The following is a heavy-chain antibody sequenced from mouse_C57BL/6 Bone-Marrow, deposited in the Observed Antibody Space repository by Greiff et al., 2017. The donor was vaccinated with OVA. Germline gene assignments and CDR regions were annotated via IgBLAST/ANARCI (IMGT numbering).Heavy chain of an antibody. Sequence: EVKLQESGGDLVKPGGSLKLSCAASGFTFSSYGMSWVRQTPDKRLEWVATISSGGSYTYYPDSVKGRFTISRDNAKNTLYLQMSSLKSEDTAMYYCARRDGNYVGYYFDYWGQGTTLTVSS. D-gene: IGHD2-1*01. CDR3: ARRDGNYVGYYFDY. CDR1: GFTFSSYG. J-gene: IGHJ2*01. V-gene: IGHV5-6*02. CDR2: ISSGGSYT.